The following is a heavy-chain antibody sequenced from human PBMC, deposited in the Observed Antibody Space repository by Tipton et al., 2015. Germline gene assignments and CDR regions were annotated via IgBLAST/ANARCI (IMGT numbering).Heavy chain of an antibody. CDR1: GYTFSNHW. CDR3: ARRLPYFEWSKVYYFDY. V-gene: IGHV5-51*01. Sequence: QLVQSGGEVKKPGESLKISCKVSGYTFSNHWIGWVRQMPGKGLEWVGIIHPSDSETKYSPSFEGLVTISADKSTSTAYLQWSSLKASDTAVYYCARRLPYFEWSKVYYFDYWGQGSPVTVSP. CDR2: IHPSDSET. J-gene: IGHJ4*02. D-gene: IGHD3-9*01.